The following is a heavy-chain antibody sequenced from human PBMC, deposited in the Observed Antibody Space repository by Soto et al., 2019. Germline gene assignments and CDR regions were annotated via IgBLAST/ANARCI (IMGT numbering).Heavy chain of an antibody. CDR2: INHSGST. J-gene: IGHJ5*02. CDR3: ARGNSGSYYP. CDR1: GGSFCGSS. Sequence: WETLYLTCAVYGGSFCGSSWSWIRQPPGKGLEWIGEINHSGSTNYNPSLKSRVTISVDTSKNQFSLKLSSVTAADTAVYYCARGNSGSYYPWGQGTLVTVSS. D-gene: IGHD3-10*01. V-gene: IGHV4-34*01.